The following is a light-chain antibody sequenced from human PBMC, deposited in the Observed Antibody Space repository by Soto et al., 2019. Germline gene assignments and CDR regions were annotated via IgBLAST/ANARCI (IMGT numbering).Light chain of an antibody. CDR1: SSDVGAYNY. J-gene: IGLJ2*01. CDR2: DVS. Sequence: QSALTQPRSVSGSPGQSVTISCTGTSSDVGAYNYVSWLQQLPGKAPKLMMSDVSKRPSGVPDRFSGSKSGTTASLTISGLQAEDEADYYCCSYAGSYTLLFGGGTKLTVL. CDR3: CSYAGSYTLL. V-gene: IGLV2-11*01.